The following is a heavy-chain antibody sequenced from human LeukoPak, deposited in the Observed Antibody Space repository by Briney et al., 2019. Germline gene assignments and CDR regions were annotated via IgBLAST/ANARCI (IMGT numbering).Heavy chain of an antibody. CDR3: ARQYSSGWLVFAFDI. D-gene: IGHD6-19*01. CDR1: GGSFSGYY. CDR2: MNHSGST. J-gene: IGHJ3*02. V-gene: IGHV4-34*01. Sequence: SETLSLTCTVYGGSFSGYYWSWIRHPPPTGMEWIGEMNHSGSTNYNPSLKSRVTISVGTSKNQFSLKLSSVTAADTAVYYCARQYSSGWLVFAFDIWGQGTMVTVSS.